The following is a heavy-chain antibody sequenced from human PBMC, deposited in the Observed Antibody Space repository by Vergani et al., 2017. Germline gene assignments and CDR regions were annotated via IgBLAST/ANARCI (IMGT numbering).Heavy chain of an antibody. V-gene: IGHV1-69*06. J-gene: IGHJ4*02. D-gene: IGHD3-22*01. Sequence: QVQLVQSGAEVKKPGSSVKVSCKASGGTFSSYAISWVRQAPGQGLEWMGGIIPIVGTANYAQKFQGRVTITADKSTSTAYMELSSVRSEDTAVYYCARGCQEEYYDSSCALDYWGQGTLVTVSS. CDR3: ARGCQEEYYDSSCALDY. CDR1: GGTFSSYA. CDR2: IIPIVGTA.